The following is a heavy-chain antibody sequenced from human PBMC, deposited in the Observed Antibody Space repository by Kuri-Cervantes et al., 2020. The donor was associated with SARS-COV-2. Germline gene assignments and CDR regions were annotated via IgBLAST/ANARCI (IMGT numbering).Heavy chain of an antibody. CDR1: GGSISSYY. Sequence: GSLRLSCTVSGGSISSYYWSWIRQPPGKGLEWIGYIYYSGSTNYNPSLKSRVTISVDTSKNQFSLKLSSATAADTAVYYCARRYCSSTSCYTDYGMDVWGQGTTVTVSS. V-gene: IGHV4-59*12. J-gene: IGHJ6*02. D-gene: IGHD2-2*02. CDR2: IYYSGST. CDR3: ARRYCSSTSCYTDYGMDV.